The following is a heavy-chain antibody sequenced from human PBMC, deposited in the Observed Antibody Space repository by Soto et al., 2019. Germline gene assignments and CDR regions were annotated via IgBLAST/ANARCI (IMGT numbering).Heavy chain of an antibody. CDR3: ARHVFTTVVRGFITTFESCSGMHV. J-gene: IGHJ6*02. CDR1: GASISSSSYS. Sequence: PSETLSLTCTVSGASISSSSYSWGWIRQPPGRGLEWIGNIHHNGITYYNPSLKSRVTISVDTSKDQFSLKLSSVTAADTAVYYCARHVFTTVVRGFITTFESCSGMHVWGQGTTVTSP. CDR2: IHHNGIT. V-gene: IGHV4-39*01. D-gene: IGHD3-10*01.